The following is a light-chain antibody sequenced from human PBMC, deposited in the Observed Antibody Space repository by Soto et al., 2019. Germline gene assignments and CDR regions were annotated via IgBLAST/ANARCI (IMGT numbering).Light chain of an antibody. V-gene: IGKV1-5*01. CDR3: HQYNSCSWR. Sequence: ESKGPNAPPPLYAAVGNRVXTTCRASQSISSWLAWYQEKPGKAPKLLIYDASILESGVPSRFSASGSGTEFTLTLSCLQAGDFARYYSHQYNSCSWRFCQRTNVDIK. CDR1: QSISSW. J-gene: IGKJ1*01. CDR2: DAS.